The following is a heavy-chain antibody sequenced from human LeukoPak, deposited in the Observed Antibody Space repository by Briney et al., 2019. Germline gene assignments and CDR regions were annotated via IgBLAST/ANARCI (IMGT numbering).Heavy chain of an antibody. CDR2: ISYDGSNK. D-gene: IGHD3-10*01. V-gene: IGHV3-30*18. Sequence: PGRSLRLSCAASGFTFSSYGMHWVRQAPGKGLEWVAVISYDGSNKYYADSVKGRFTISRDNSKNTLYLQMNSLRAEDTAVYYCAKDHGSGSSFDYWGQGTLVTVSS. CDR1: GFTFSSYG. J-gene: IGHJ4*02. CDR3: AKDHGSGSSFDY.